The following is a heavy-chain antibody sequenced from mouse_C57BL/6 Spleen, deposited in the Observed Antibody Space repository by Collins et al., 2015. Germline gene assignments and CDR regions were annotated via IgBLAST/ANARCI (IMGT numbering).Heavy chain of an antibody. CDR1: GYTFTTAG. CDR2: INTHSGVP. CDR3: ARSGRNGNYVSPSYWYFDV. J-gene: IGHJ1*01. D-gene: IGHD2-1*01. Sequence: QIQLVQSGPELKKPGETVKISCKASGYTFTTAGMQWVQKMPGKGLKWIGWINTHSGVPKYAEDFKGRFAFSLETSASTAYLQISNLKNEDTATYFCARSGRNGNYVSPSYWYFDVWGAGTTVTVSS. V-gene: IGHV9-4*02.